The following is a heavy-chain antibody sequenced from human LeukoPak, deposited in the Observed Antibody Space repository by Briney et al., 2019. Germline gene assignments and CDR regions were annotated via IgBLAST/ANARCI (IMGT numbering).Heavy chain of an antibody. CDR2: ISSSSSYI. D-gene: IGHD3-16*01. V-gene: IGHV3-21*06. CDR3: ARPAYTAAYDL. CDR1: GFTFSSYS. J-gene: IGHJ3*01. Sequence: RGSLRLSCAASGFTFSSYSMNWVRQAPGKGLEWVSSISSSSSYIYYADSVKGRFTISRDNARNSLFLQMNGLRPEDTAVYYCARPAYTAAYDLWGQGTMVTVSS.